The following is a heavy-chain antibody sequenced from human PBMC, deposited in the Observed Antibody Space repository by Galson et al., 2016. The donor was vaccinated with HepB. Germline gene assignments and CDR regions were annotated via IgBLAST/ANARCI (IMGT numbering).Heavy chain of an antibody. D-gene: IGHD5-24*01. CDR1: GFAFSNSA. CDR3: AVWLQAHFDH. J-gene: IGHJ4*02. V-gene: IGHV3-23*01. CDR2: ISPGRPNT. Sequence: SLRLSCAASGFAFSNSARGWIRQVPGKGLEWVSTISPGRPNTHYADSVWSRFTFSRDDAKDTVFLHMYSLRDEDTAVYYCAVWLQAHFDHWGQGTFVAVSS.